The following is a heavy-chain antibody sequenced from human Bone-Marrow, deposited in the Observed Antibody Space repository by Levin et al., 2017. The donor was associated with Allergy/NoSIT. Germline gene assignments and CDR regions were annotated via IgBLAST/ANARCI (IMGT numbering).Heavy chain of an antibody. CDR1: GSSITNGAFY. J-gene: IGHJ3*01. Sequence: SETLSLTCTVSGSSITNGAFYWSWFRHRPGKGLEWIGYIYYNVRTSYNPSLKSRILISADASKNQFSLRLTSVTAADSAVYFCARDSRDFYDDTSYYDAIDVWGQGTMVTVTS. CDR2: IYYNVRT. V-gene: IGHV4-31*03. CDR3: ARDSRDFYDDTSYYDAIDV. D-gene: IGHD3-22*01.